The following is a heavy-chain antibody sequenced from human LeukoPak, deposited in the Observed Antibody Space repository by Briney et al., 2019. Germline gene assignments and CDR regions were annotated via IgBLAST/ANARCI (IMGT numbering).Heavy chain of an antibody. CDR3: ARDGNSFLDY. V-gene: IGHV3-33*01. Sequence: GRSLRLSCAASGFTFSSYGMPWVRQAPGKGLEWVAVIWYDGSNKYYADSVKGRFTISRDNSKNTLYLQMNSLRAEDTAVYYCARDGNSFLDYWGQGTLVTVSS. D-gene: IGHD4-23*01. J-gene: IGHJ4*02. CDR1: GFTFSSYG. CDR2: IWYDGSNK.